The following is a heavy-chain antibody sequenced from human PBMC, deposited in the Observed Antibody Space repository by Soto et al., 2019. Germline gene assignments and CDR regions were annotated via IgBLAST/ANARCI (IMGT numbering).Heavy chain of an antibody. V-gene: IGHV2-70*01. Sequence: SRPTLVNPTQTLTLTCTFSGFSLSTNGMCVSWIRQPPGKALEWLALIDWDDDKYYSTSLKTRLTISKDTSKNQVVLTMTNMDPVDTATYYCARIPLGYCSSTSCRSEYYYYGMDVWGQGTTVTVSS. D-gene: IGHD2-2*01. J-gene: IGHJ6*02. CDR2: IDWDDDK. CDR3: ARIPLGYCSSTSCRSEYYYYGMDV. CDR1: GFSLSTNGMC.